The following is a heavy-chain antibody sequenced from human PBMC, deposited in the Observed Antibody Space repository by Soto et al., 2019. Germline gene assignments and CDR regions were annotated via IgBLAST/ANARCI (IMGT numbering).Heavy chain of an antibody. CDR3: ARHGGNSYYFDY. CDR1: GGSISSYY. V-gene: IGHV4-59*08. J-gene: IGHJ4*02. D-gene: IGHD4-4*01. Sequence: SQTLSLTCTVSGGSISSYYWSWIRQPPGKGLEWIGYIYYSGSTNYNPSLKSQVTISVDTSKNKFSLRLSSVTAADTAVYYCARHGGNSYYFDYWGQGTLVTVSS. CDR2: IYYSGST.